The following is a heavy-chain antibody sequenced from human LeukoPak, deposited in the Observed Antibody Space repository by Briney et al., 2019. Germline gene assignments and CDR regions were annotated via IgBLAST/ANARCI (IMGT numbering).Heavy chain of an antibody. V-gene: IGHV3-23*01. CDR3: AKGQYYYDSSGYNWFDP. CDR1: GFTFSSYA. D-gene: IGHD3-22*01. CDR2: ISGSGGST. J-gene: IGHJ5*02. Sequence: GGSLRLSCAASGFTFSSYAMSWVRQAPGKGLEWVSAISGSGGSTYYADSVKGRFTISRDNSKNTLYLQMNSLRAEDTVVYYCAKGQYYYDSSGYNWFDPWGQGTLVTVSS.